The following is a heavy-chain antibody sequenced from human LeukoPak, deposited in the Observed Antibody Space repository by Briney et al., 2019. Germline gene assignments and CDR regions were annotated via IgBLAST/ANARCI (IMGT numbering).Heavy chain of an antibody. J-gene: IGHJ6*04. D-gene: IGHD3-10*01. CDR1: GFTFSNYA. V-gene: IGHV3-23*01. CDR3: AKRGEDLNYNYYGMDV. CDR2: ISGSGGST. Sequence: GGSLRLSCAASGFTFSNYAMSWVRQAPGKGLEWVSVISGSGGSTYYADSVKGRFTISRDNSKNTLYLQMNSLRAEDTAVYYCAKRGEDLNYNYYGMDVWGKGTTVTVSS.